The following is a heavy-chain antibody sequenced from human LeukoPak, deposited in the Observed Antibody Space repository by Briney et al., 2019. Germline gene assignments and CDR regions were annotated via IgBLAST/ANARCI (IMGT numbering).Heavy chain of an antibody. Sequence: PGGSLRLSCAASGFTFSSYSMNWVRQAPGKGLEWVSYISSSSSTIYYADSVKGRFTISRDNAKNSLYLQMNSLRAEDTAVYYCARDLATHLSYYYYDSSGYYNGPWGQGTLVTVSS. D-gene: IGHD3-22*01. CDR3: ARDLATHLSYYYYDSSGYYNGP. J-gene: IGHJ5*02. CDR1: GFTFSSYS. CDR2: ISSSSSTI. V-gene: IGHV3-48*04.